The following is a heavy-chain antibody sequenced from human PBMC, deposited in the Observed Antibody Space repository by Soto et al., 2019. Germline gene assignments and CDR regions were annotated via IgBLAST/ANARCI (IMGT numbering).Heavy chain of an antibody. V-gene: IGHV1-18*01. CDR3: ARDTGATNTPHSNDY. Sequence: QVQLLQSGAEVKKPGASVKVSCKTSGYLFTSYVINWVRRAPGQGLEWLGWISAYSGDTNYAQKFQGRVTMTTDTSTSTAYMDLRSLRSDDTAVYYCARDTGATNTPHSNDYWGQGTLVTVSS. D-gene: IGHD7-27*01. J-gene: IGHJ4*02. CDR2: ISAYSGDT. CDR1: GYLFTSYV.